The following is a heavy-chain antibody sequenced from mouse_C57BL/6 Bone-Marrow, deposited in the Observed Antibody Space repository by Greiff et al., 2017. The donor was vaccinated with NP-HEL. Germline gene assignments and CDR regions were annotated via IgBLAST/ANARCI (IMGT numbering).Heavy chain of an antibody. V-gene: IGHV1-64*01. Sequence: QVQLQQPGAELVKPGASVKLSCKASGYTFTSYWMHWVKQRPGQGLEWIGMIHPNSGSTNYNEKFKSKATLTVDKSSSTAYMQPSSLTSEDSAVYYCARCDYYGSSSYYFDYWGQGTTLTVSS. CDR1: GYTFTSYW. D-gene: IGHD1-1*01. J-gene: IGHJ2*01. CDR3: ARCDYYGSSSYYFDY. CDR2: IHPNSGST.